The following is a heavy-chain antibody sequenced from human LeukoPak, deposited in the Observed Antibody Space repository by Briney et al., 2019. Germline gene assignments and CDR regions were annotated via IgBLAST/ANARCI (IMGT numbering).Heavy chain of an antibody. CDR3: ANLWEMGY. CDR1: GFAFSNFW. Sequence: PGGSLRLSCAASGFAFSNFWMAWVRQSPGKGLEWVANIKQDGSDKCYADSVKGRFTISRDNAKNSLYLQMTSLIVEDTAVYYCANLWEMGYWGQGTLVAVSS. J-gene: IGHJ4*02. V-gene: IGHV3-7*01. D-gene: IGHD5-24*01. CDR2: IKQDGSDK.